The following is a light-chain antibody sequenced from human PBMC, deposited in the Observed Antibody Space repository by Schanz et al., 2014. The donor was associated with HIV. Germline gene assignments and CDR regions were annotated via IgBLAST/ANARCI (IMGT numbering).Light chain of an antibody. CDR1: QSISTC. CDR2: DAS. CDR3: QHRSDWYT. J-gene: IGKJ2*01. Sequence: ENVLTQSPVTLSLSLGERATLSCRASQSISTCLAWYLQKPGQPPRLLIYDASKRATGIPARFSGSGSGTDFTLSISNLETEDLGVYYCQHRSDWYTFGQGTKLEIK. V-gene: IGKV3-11*01.